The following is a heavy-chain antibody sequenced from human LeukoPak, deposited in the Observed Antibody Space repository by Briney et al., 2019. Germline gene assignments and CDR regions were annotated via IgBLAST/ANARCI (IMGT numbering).Heavy chain of an antibody. Sequence: PGGSLRLYCAASGFTFSSYSMNWVRQAPGKGLEWVSSISSSSTYIYYADSVKGRFTISRDNAKNSLYLQMNSLRAEDTAVYYCARDPYSGLFDYWGQGTLVTVSS. J-gene: IGHJ4*02. V-gene: IGHV3-21*01. D-gene: IGHD4-11*01. CDR2: ISSSSTYI. CDR1: GFTFSSYS. CDR3: ARDPYSGLFDY.